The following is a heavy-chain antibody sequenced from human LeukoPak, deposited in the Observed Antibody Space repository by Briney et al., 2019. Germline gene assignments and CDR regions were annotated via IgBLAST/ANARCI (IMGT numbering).Heavy chain of an antibody. V-gene: IGHV3-30*02. CDR3: AKDLHGGYSSDY. CDR2: IWYEGVHK. D-gene: IGHD4-23*01. CDR1: GFTFNNFG. J-gene: IGHJ4*02. Sequence: PGVSLTLPCAASGFTFNNFGMLGVRQAPGKGRVCVSFIWYEGVHKYYADFVKGRFTISKDNSKATLYLQMNSLRPEDTAVYYCAKDLHGGYSSDYWGQGTLVTVFS.